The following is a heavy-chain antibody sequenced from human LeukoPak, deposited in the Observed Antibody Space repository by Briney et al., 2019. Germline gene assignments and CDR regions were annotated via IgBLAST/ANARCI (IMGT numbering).Heavy chain of an antibody. D-gene: IGHD1-14*01. Sequence: GGSLRLSCAASGFTFTNYEMNWVRQAPGKGLEWVAHISSGSRTIHYADSVKGRSTIFRDNAKNALYLQMDSLRAEDTAVYYCARDPTSGATYWYSDLWGRGTLVTVSS. J-gene: IGHJ2*01. V-gene: IGHV3-48*03. CDR3: ARDPTSGATYWYSDL. CDR1: GFTFTNYE. CDR2: ISSGSRTI.